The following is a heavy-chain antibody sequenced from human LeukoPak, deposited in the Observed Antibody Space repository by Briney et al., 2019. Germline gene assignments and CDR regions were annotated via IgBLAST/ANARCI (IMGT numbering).Heavy chain of an antibody. CDR1: GFTFSNAW. Sequence: PGGSLRLSCAASGFTFSNAWMSWVRQAPGKGLEWVGRIKSKTDGGTTDYAAPVKGRFTISRDDSKNTLYLQMNSLKTEDTAVYYCTTDPSPPYYHGSVGYWGQGTLVTVSS. CDR2: IKSKTDGGTT. D-gene: IGHD3-10*01. V-gene: IGHV3-15*01. J-gene: IGHJ4*02. CDR3: TTDPSPPYYHGSVGY.